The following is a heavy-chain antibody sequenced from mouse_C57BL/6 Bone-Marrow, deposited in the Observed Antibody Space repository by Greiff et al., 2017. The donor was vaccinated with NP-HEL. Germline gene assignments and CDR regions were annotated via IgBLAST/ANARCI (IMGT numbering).Heavy chain of an antibody. V-gene: IGHV1-63*01. Sequence: VQLQQSGAELVRPGTSVKMSCKASGYTFTNYWIGWAKQRPGHGLEWIGDIYPGGGYTNYHENFKGKATLTADKSSSTAYMQFSSLTSEDSAIYYCTRSGTTAYFDYWGQGTTLTVSS. CDR3: TRSGTTAYFDY. D-gene: IGHD1-2*01. CDR1: GYTFTNYW. CDR2: IYPGGGYT. J-gene: IGHJ2*01.